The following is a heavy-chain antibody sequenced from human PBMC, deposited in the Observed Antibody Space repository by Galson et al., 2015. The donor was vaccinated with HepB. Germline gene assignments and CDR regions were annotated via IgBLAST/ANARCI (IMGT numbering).Heavy chain of an antibody. CDR2: ISGSGGST. D-gene: IGHD2-15*01. Sequence: SLRLSCAASGFTFSSYAMSWVRQAPGKGLEWVSAISGSGGSTYYADSVKGRFTISRDNSKNTLYLQMNSLRAEDTAVYYCAKDPRDVVVAAKGWFDPWGQGTLVTVSS. CDR3: AKDPRDVVVAAKGWFDP. V-gene: IGHV3-23*01. J-gene: IGHJ5*02. CDR1: GFTFSSYA.